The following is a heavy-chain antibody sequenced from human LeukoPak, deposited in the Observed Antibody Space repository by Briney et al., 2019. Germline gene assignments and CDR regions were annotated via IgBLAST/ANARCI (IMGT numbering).Heavy chain of an antibody. CDR3: AKTSDSSGYYEEPYYFDY. CDR1: GFTFSNYA. V-gene: IGHV3-23*01. J-gene: IGHJ4*02. CDR2: ISGSGGST. D-gene: IGHD3-22*01. Sequence: GGSLRLSCAASGFTFSNYAMSWVRQAPGKGLEWVSAISGSGGSTYYADSVKGRFTISRDNSKNTLYLQMNSLRAEDTAVYYCAKTSDSSGYYEEPYYFDYWGQGTLVTVSS.